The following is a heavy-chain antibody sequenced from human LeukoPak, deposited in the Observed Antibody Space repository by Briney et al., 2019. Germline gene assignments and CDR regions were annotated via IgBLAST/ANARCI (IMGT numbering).Heavy chain of an antibody. D-gene: IGHD5-12*01. CDR3: ARAGPDYHFDY. J-gene: IGHJ4*02. CDR1: GGSISSYY. Sequence: SETLSFTCTVSGGSISSYYWSWIRQPPGKGLEWIGYIYYSGSTNYNPSLKSRVTISVDTSKNQFSLKLSSVTAADTAVYYCARAGPDYHFDYWGQGTLVTVSS. CDR2: IYYSGST. V-gene: IGHV4-59*01.